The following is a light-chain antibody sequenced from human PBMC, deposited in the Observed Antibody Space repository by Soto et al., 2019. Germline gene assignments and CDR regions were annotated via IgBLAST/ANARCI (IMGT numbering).Light chain of an antibody. Sequence: SNELTQPPSVSVAPGQTTTITCGGNNIGSKSVHWYQQKPGQAPVLVVYDDTDRPSGIPERFSGSNSGNTATLSISRVEVGDEADYYCQVWESSSDQYVFGTGTKVTVL. CDR1: NIGSKS. J-gene: IGLJ1*01. V-gene: IGLV3-21*02. CDR2: DDT. CDR3: QVWESSSDQYV.